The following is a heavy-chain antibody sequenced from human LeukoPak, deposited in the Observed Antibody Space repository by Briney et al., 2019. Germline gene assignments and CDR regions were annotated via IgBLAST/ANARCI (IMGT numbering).Heavy chain of an antibody. CDR3: ARESYYDSSGYGT. D-gene: IGHD3-22*01. Sequence: GGSLRLSCAASGFDLSNYTMSWVRQAPGRGLEWVSGINWNGGSTGYADSVKGRFTISRDNAKNSLYLQMNSLRAEDTALYYCARESYYDSSGYGTWGQGTLVTVSS. V-gene: IGHV3-20*04. CDR1: GFDLSNYT. J-gene: IGHJ5*02. CDR2: INWNGGST.